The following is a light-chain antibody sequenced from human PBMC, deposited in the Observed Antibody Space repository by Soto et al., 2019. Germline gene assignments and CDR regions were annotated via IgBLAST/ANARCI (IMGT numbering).Light chain of an antibody. CDR2: KAS. CDR3: QQYNSYSPWT. Sequence: DIQMTQSPSTLSASVGDRVTITCRASQSMSSWLAWYQQKPGKAPKLLIYKASSLESGVPSRFSGSGSGTEFTLTISSLQPDDFATYNCQQYNSYSPWTFGQGTKVEIK. CDR1: QSMSSW. V-gene: IGKV1-5*03. J-gene: IGKJ1*01.